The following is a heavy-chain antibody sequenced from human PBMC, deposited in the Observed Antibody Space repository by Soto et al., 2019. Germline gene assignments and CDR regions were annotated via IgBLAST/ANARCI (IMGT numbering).Heavy chain of an antibody. CDR2: ISAYNGNT. D-gene: IGHD6-13*01. CDR1: GYTFTSYG. CDR3: ARDPSFSSWQTNNWFDP. J-gene: IGHJ5*02. V-gene: IGHV1-18*01. Sequence: QVQLVQSGAEVKKPGASVKVSCKASGYTFTSYGISWVRQAPGQGLEWMGWISAYNGNTNYAQKLQGRVTMTTDTATSTAYMELRSLRSDDTAVYYCARDPSFSSWQTNNWFDPWGQGTLVTVSS.